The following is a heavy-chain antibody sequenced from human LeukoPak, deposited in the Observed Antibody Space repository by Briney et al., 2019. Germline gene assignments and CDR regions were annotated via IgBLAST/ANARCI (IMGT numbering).Heavy chain of an antibody. CDR2: IRYDGSNK. J-gene: IGHJ6*03. Sequence: GESLRLSCAASGFTFSGSGMHWVRQAPGKGLEWVAFIRYDGSNKYYADSVKGRFTISRDNSKNTLYLQMNSLRAEDTAVYYCAKGGGWEVQYYYYYMDVWGKGTTVTISS. CDR3: AKGGGWEVQYYYYYMDV. CDR1: GFTFSGSG. V-gene: IGHV3-30*02. D-gene: IGHD1-26*01.